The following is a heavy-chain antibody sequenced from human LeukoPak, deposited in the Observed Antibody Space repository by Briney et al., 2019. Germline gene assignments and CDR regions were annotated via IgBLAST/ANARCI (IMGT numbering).Heavy chain of an antibody. CDR1: GFTFSSFW. D-gene: IGHD3-3*01. CDR2: INSDGSST. CDR3: AQDFWSGYSPKY. Sequence: GGSLRLSCAASGFTFSSFWMHWVRQAPGKSLVWVSRINSDGSSTSYADSMKGRFTISRDNSKNTLFLQMNSLRAEDTAVYYCAQDFWSGYSPKYWGQGTLVTVSS. J-gene: IGHJ4*02. V-gene: IGHV3-74*01.